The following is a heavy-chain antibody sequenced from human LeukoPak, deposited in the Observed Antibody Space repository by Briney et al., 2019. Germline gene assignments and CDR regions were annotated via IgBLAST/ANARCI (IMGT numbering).Heavy chain of an antibody. V-gene: IGHV3-15*01. J-gene: IGHJ4*02. CDR3: TTDLIGVPYYDILTGYSPGAY. D-gene: IGHD3-9*01. CDR2: IKSKTAGGTT. Sequence: GGSLRLSCAASAFTFSNVWMSWDRQAQGKGLEWVGRIKSKTAGGTTDYAAPVKGRFTISRDDSKNTLYLQMNSLKTEDTAVYYCTTDLIGVPYYDILTGYSPGAYWGQGTLVTVSS. CDR1: AFTFSNVW.